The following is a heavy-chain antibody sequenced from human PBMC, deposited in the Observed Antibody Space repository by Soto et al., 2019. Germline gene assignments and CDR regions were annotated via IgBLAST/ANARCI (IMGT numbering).Heavy chain of an antibody. D-gene: IGHD2-8*02. J-gene: IGHJ4*02. Sequence: QVQLVESGGGVVQPGRSLRLSCAASGFTFSSYAMHWVRQAPGKGLEWVAVISYDGSNKYYAASVKGRFTISRDNSKNTLYLQMNSLRAEDTAVYSCARVLILGGQGTLVTVSS. CDR2: ISYDGSNK. CDR3: ARVLIL. V-gene: IGHV3-30-3*01. CDR1: GFTFSSYA.